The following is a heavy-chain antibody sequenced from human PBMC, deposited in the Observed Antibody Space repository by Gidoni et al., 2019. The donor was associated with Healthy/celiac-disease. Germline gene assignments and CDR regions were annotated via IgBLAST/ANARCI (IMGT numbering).Heavy chain of an antibody. CDR3: ARRITIFGVVILKRGMDV. J-gene: IGHJ6*02. D-gene: IGHD3-3*01. CDR1: GYTFTSDD. Sequence: QVQLVQSGAEVKKPGASVKVACKASGYTFTSDDINWVRQATGQGLEWMGWMNPNSGNTGYAQKFQGRVTMTRNTSISTAYMELSSLRSEDTAVYYCARRITIFGVVILKRGMDVWGQGTTVTVSS. CDR2: MNPNSGNT. V-gene: IGHV1-8*01.